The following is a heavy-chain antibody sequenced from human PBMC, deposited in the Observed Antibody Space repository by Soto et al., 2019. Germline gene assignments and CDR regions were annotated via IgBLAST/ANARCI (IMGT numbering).Heavy chain of an antibody. CDR3: ARVVAGSSSSFDY. Sequence: GGSLRLSCAASGFTFSSYAMHWVRQAPGKGLEWVAVISYDGSNKYYADSVKGRFTISRDNSKNTLYLQMNSLRAEDTAVYYCARVVAGSSSSFDYWGQGTLVTVSS. V-gene: IGHV3-30-3*01. D-gene: IGHD6-6*01. CDR1: GFTFSSYA. CDR2: ISYDGSNK. J-gene: IGHJ4*02.